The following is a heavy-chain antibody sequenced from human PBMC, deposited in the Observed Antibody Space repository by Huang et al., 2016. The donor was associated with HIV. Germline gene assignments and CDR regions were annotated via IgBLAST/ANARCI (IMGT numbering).Heavy chain of an antibody. CDR1: GYTFTNYG. CDR2: SNTENGYT. Sequence: QVHLVQSGAEVKKTGASVKVSCKASGYTFTNYGLSGVRQAPGQGLEWWGWSNTENGYTNDAQKFPGRVTMTADTSTSTAYMEVRSLRSDDTAVYYCARDFRKGHYYDSNGKRRLLYYYYMDVWGKGTTVIVSS. CDR3: ARDFRKGHYYDSNGKRRLLYYYYMDV. J-gene: IGHJ6*03. D-gene: IGHD3-22*01. V-gene: IGHV1-18*01.